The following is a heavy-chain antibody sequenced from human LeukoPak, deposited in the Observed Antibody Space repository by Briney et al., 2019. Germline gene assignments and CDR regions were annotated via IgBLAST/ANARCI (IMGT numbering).Heavy chain of an antibody. CDR1: GGSISSYY. V-gene: IGHV4-59*01. J-gene: IGHJ4*02. CDR3: ARDHGDGYNAPVDY. D-gene: IGHD5-24*01. Sequence: SETLSLTCTVSGGSISSYYWSWIRQTPGKGLAWIGHIYYSGSTNYNPSLKSRVTISVDTSKNQFSLKLSSVTAADTAVYYCARDHGDGYNAPVDYWGQGTLVTVSS. CDR2: IYYSGST.